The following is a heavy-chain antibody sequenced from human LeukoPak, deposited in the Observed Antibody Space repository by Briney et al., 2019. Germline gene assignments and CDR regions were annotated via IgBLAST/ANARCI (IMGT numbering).Heavy chain of an antibody. CDR3: AREDPSSGWYQTGHNWFDP. V-gene: IGHV6-1*01. CDR2: TYYRSKWYN. J-gene: IGHJ5*02. CDR1: GDSFSSNSAA. D-gene: IGHD6-19*01. Sequence: PSQTLSLTCAISGDSFSSNSAAWNWIRQSPSRGLEWLGRTYYRSKWYNDYAVSVKSRITINPDTSKNQFSLQLNSVTPEDTAVYYCAREDPSSGWYQTGHNWFDPWGQGTLVTVSS.